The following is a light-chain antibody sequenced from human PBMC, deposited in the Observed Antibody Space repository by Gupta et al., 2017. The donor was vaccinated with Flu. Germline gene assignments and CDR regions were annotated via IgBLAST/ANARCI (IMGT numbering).Light chain of an antibody. CDR2: EVS. Sequence: QSALTPPASVSGSPGPSITISCTGTTSDVGGYNYVSWYQQHPGKAPKLMIYEVSNRPSGVSNRFSGSKPGNTASLTISGLQAEDEGDYHCNSYTSTSTPFVFGTGTKVTVL. CDR3: NSYTSTSTPFV. CDR1: TSDVGGYNY. J-gene: IGLJ1*01. V-gene: IGLV2-14*01.